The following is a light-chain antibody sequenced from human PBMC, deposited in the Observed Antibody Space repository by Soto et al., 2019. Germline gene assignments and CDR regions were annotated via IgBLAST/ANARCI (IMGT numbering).Light chain of an antibody. CDR2: GAS. J-gene: IGKJ2*01. V-gene: IGKV3-20*01. Sequence: PGERITLSCRTSQTVWLNYVAWSQQKPGQAPRTRIYGASIRATGIPERFSGSESGTDFTLSISRLEPEDFAVYFCQQYGGSPYTFGQGTRLEIK. CDR1: QTVWLNY. CDR3: QQYGGSPYT.